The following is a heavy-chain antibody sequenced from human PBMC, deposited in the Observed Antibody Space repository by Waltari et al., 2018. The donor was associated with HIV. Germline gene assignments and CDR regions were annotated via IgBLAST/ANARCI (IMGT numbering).Heavy chain of an antibody. D-gene: IGHD3-22*01. Sequence: QLQLQESGSGLVKPSQTLSLTCAVSGGSISSGGYSWSWIRQPPGKGLEWIGYIYHSGSTYYNPSLKSRVTISVDRSKNQFSLKLSSVTAADTAVYYCATYYYDSSGYYLDYWGQGTLVTVSS. J-gene: IGHJ4*02. CDR1: GGSISSGGYS. CDR2: IYHSGST. CDR3: ATYYYDSSGYYLDY. V-gene: IGHV4-30-2*01.